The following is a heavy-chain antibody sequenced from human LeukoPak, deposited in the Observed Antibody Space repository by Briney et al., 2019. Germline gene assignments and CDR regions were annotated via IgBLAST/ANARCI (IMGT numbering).Heavy chain of an antibody. V-gene: IGHV3-30*04. CDR2: ISYDGSNK. J-gene: IGHJ4*02. CDR1: GFTFSSYA. D-gene: IGHD5-24*01. Sequence: GSLRLSCAASGFTFSSYAMHWVRQAPGKGLEWVAVISYDGSNKYYADSVKGRFTISRDNSKNTLYLQMNSLRAEDTAVYYCAKGRWVQPAGYLDFSGQGTLVTVSA. CDR3: AKGRWVQPAGYLDF.